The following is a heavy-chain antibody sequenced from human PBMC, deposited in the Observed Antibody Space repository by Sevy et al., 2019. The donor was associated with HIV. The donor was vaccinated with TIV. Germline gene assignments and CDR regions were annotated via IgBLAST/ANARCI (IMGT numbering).Heavy chain of an antibody. Sequence: GGSLRLSCAASGFTFTTYWMTWVRQAPGKGLEWVANIKKDGTKINYVDSVKGRFIISRDNAKKSLYVQMNSLRADDTAVYYCARVGIFEKSESQYRFMDDWGQGTLVTVSS. CDR2: IKKDGTKI. D-gene: IGHD6-6*01. V-gene: IGHV3-7*01. J-gene: IGHJ4*02. CDR3: ARVGIFEKSESQYRFMDD. CDR1: GFTFTTYW.